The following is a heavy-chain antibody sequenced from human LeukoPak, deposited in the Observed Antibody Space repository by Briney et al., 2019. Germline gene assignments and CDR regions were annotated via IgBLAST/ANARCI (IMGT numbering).Heavy chain of an antibody. D-gene: IGHD3-22*01. J-gene: IGHJ4*02. V-gene: IGHV4-39*07. Sequence: SETLSLTCTVSGGSISSSSYYWGWIRQPPGKGLEWIGSIYYSGSTNYNPSLKSRVTISVDTSKNQFSLKLSSVTAADTAVYYCARGHSYDSSGLFDYWGQGTLVTVSS. CDR3: ARGHSYDSSGLFDY. CDR2: IYYSGST. CDR1: GGSISSSSYY.